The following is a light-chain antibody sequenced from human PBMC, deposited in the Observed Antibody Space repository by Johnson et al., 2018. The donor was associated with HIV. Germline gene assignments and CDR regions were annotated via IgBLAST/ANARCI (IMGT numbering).Light chain of an antibody. V-gene: IGLV1-51*02. Sequence: QSVLTQPPSVSAAPGQKVTISCSGSSSNIGNNYVSWYQQVPGTAPKLLIYENNKRPSGIPDRFSASKSGTSATLGITVLPTGDEADYFCGTLDSSLSTGVFGTGTEVTVL. J-gene: IGLJ1*01. CDR1: SSNIGNNY. CDR3: GTLDSSLSTGV. CDR2: ENN.